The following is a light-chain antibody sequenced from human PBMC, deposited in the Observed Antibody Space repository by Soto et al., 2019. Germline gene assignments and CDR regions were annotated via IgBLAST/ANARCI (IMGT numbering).Light chain of an antibody. J-gene: IGKJ1*01. CDR1: QSVSSK. CDR2: GAS. Sequence: EIVLTQAPGTPSLSPREKTTFSCRASQSVSSKLAWYQQKPCQAPRLLFYGASTGATGIPARFSGSGSETEFTLSISSLQSEDFAVYYCQQYNNWPGTFGQGTKV. CDR3: QQYNNWPGT. V-gene: IGKV3-15*01.